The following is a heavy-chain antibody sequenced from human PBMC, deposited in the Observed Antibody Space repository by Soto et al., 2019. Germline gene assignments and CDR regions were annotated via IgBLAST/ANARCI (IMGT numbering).Heavy chain of an antibody. CDR3: VSPQLSHDAFNI. V-gene: IGHV5-51*03. CDR2: IHPRDPEI. CDR1: GYSFTTYW. Sequence: EVQLVQSGAEVKKPGESLKISCKAFGYSFTTYWIAWVRQMPGKGLEWMGIIHPRDPEIRYSPSFQGQVTISVDKSITTAFLQWNSLKASDTAMYYCVSPQLSHDAFNIWGQGTMVTVSS. J-gene: IGHJ3*02.